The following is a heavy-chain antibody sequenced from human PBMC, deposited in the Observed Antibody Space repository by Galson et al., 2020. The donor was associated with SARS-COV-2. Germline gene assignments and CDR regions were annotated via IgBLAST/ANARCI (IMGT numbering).Heavy chain of an antibody. J-gene: IGHJ5*02. CDR3: AHGWLWFGELFPDRFDP. Sequence: ESGPTLVKPTQTLTLTCTFSGFSLSTSGVGVGWIRQPPGKALEWLALIYWNDDKRYSPSLKSRLTITKDTSKNQVVLTMTNMDPVDTATYYCAHGWLWFGELFPDRFDPWGQGTLVTVSS. V-gene: IGHV2-5*01. CDR1: GFSLSTSGVG. CDR2: IYWNDDK. D-gene: IGHD3-10*01.